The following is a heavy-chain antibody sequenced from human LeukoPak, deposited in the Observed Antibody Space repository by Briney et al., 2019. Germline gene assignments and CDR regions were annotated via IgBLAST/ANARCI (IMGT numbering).Heavy chain of an antibody. Sequence: GGSLRLSCAASGFTVSSNYMSWVRQASGKGLEWVGRIRSKANSYATAYAASVKGRFTISRDDSKNTAYLQMNSLKTEDTAVYYCTRKTSIAARPFDYWGQGTLVTVSS. D-gene: IGHD6-6*01. CDR1: GFTVSSNY. CDR2: IRSKANSYAT. V-gene: IGHV3-73*01. CDR3: TRKTSIAARPFDY. J-gene: IGHJ4*02.